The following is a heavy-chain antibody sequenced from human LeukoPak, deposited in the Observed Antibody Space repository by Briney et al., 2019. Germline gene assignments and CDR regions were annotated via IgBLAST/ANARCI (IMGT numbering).Heavy chain of an antibody. Sequence: GGSLRLSCAASGFTFSSYSMNWVRQAPGKGLEWVSSISSSSSYIYYADSVKGRFTISRDNAKNSLYLQMISLRAEDTAVYYCARDRTIFGVVGYYFDYWGQETLVTVSS. CDR3: ARDRTIFGVVGYYFDY. J-gene: IGHJ4*02. CDR2: ISSSSSYI. D-gene: IGHD3-3*01. CDR1: GFTFSSYS. V-gene: IGHV3-21*01.